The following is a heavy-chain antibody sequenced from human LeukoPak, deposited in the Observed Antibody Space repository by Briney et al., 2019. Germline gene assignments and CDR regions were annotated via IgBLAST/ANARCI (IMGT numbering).Heavy chain of an antibody. D-gene: IGHD3-10*01. CDR3: AREGSGSSGSYYYYYMDV. CDR1: GGSISSYY. V-gene: IGHV4-4*07. J-gene: IGHJ6*03. Sequence: TSETLSLTCTVSGGSISSYYWSWIRQPAGKGLEWIGRIYTSGSTNYNPSLKSRVTISVDTSKNQFSLKLSSVTAADTAVYYCAREGSGSSGSYYYYYMDVWGKGTTVTVSS. CDR2: IYTSGST.